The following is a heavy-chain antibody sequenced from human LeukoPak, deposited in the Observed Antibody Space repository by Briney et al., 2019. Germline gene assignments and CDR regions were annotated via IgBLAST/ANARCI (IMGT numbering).Heavy chain of an antibody. V-gene: IGHV1-69*04. CDR1: GGTFSSYA. CDR3: ARDLIYCSSTSCYTGDY. J-gene: IGHJ4*02. Sequence: SVKVSFKGSGGTFSSYAISWVRQAPGQGLEWMGRIIPILGIANYAQKFQRRLTITADKSTSTAYMELSSLRSEDTAVYYCARDLIYCSSTSCYTGDYWGQGTLVTVSS. CDR2: IIPILGIA. D-gene: IGHD2-2*02.